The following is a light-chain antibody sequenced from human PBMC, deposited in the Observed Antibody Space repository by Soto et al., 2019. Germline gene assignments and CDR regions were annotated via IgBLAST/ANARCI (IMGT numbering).Light chain of an antibody. J-gene: IGLJ1*01. CDR3: SSYTRSSTYV. CDR2: EVT. V-gene: IGLV2-14*01. CDR1: SSDVGGYNY. Sequence: QSVLTQPASVSGSPGQSITISCTGTSSDVGGYNYVSWYQQHPGKAPNLMIYEVTNRPSGVSNRFSGSKSGNTASLTVSGLQAEDEADYYCSSYTRSSTYVFGTGTKLTV.